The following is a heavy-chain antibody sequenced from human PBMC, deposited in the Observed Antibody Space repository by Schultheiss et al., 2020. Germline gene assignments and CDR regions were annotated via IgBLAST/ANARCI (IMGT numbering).Heavy chain of an antibody. CDR3: ARAYCSSTSCWPNLAYYYMDV. CDR1: GYSFTSYW. V-gene: IGHV5-10-1*01. J-gene: IGHJ6*03. D-gene: IGHD2-2*01. CDR2: IDPSDSYT. Sequence: GESLKISCKGSGYSFTSYWISWVRQMPGKGLEWMGRIDPSDSYTNYSPSFQGHVTISADKSISTAYLQWSSLKASDTAMYYCARAYCSSTSCWPNLAYYYMDVWGKGTTVTVSS.